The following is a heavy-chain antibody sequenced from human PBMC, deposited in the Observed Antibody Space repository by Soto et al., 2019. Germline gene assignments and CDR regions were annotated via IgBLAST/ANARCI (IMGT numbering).Heavy chain of an antibody. D-gene: IGHD6-19*01. V-gene: IGHV1-18*01. CDR3: ARWFVSGWYEWYFDL. Sequence: QVQLVQSGAEVKKPGASVKVSCKASGYTFTSYAIIWVRQAPGQGLEWMGWISAYNGDTNYAQKFQGRVTMTTDTSTSTAYMELRSLRSDDTAVYYCARWFVSGWYEWYFDLWGRGTLFTVSS. J-gene: IGHJ2*01. CDR2: ISAYNGDT. CDR1: GYTFTSYA.